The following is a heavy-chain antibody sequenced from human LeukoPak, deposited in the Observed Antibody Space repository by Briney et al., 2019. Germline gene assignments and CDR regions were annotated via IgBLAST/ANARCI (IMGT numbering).Heavy chain of an antibody. D-gene: IGHD3-16*01. CDR1: GYTFTGYY. J-gene: IGHJ4*02. CDR2: INPNSGGT. CDR3: ARARGYGIHYFDY. V-gene: IGHV1-2*06. Sequence: GASVKVSCKASGYTFTGYYMHWVRQAPRQGLEWMGRINPNSGGTNYAQKFQGRVTMTRDTSISTAYMELSRLRSDDTAVYYCARARGYGIHYFDYWGQGTLVTVSS.